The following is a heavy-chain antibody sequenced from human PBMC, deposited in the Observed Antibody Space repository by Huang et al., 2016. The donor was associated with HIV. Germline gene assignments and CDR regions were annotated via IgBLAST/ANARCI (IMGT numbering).Heavy chain of an antibody. CDR3: ARRAAVIGMDY. J-gene: IGHJ4*02. V-gene: IGHV3-21*01. CDR1: GFRFNDYN. D-gene: IGHD6-19*01. Sequence: EVQLVESGGGLVKVGGSLRLSCVASGFRFNDYNRNWVRQAPGKGLEWVSSSSKNGETHYGDSVRGRFTISRDNANKSVYLQMNSLRAEDTAVYYCARRAAVIGMDYWGQGALVTVSS. CDR2: SSKNGET.